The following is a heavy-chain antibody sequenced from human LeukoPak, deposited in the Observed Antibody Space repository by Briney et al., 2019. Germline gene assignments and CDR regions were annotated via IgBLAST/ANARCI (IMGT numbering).Heavy chain of an antibody. J-gene: IGHJ5*02. CDR2: IYTSGST. Sequence: SETLSLTCTVPGGSISSYYWSWIRQPAGKGLEWIGRIYTSGSTNYNPSLKSRVTMSVDTSKNQFSLKLSSVTAADTAVYYCARDLTWGSGSYRDWFDPWGQGTLVTVSS. D-gene: IGHD3-10*01. CDR3: ARDLTWGSGSYRDWFDP. V-gene: IGHV4-4*07. CDR1: GGSISSYY.